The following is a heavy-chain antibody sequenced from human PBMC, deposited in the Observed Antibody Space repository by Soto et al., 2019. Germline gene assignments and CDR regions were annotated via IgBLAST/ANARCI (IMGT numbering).Heavy chain of an antibody. CDR2: ISGSGGST. V-gene: IGHV3-23*01. Sequence: PGGSLRLSCAAPGLTFRTYAMTWVRQAPGKGLEWVSIISGSGGSTYYADSVKGRFTVSRDNSKNTLYVQMNSLRAEDTAVYYYAEWTCSGRSCYFDYWGQGTLVTVSS. CDR1: GLTFRTYA. D-gene: IGHD2-15*01. CDR3: AEWTCSGRSCYFDY. J-gene: IGHJ4*02.